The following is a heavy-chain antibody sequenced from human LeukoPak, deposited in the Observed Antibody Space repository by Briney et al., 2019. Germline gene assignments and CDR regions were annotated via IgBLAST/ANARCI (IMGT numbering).Heavy chain of an antibody. CDR3: ASYNFWSAYYYFDY. Sequence: GGSLRLSCAASGFTFSSHAMSWVRQAPGKGLEWASGTIGSGGSTYYAVSVKGRFTISRDNSKNTLYLQMNSLRAEDTAVYYYASYNFWSAYYYFDYWGQGSLVTVSS. J-gene: IGHJ4*02. CDR1: GFTFSSHA. CDR2: TIGSGGST. V-gene: IGHV3-23*01. D-gene: IGHD3-3*01.